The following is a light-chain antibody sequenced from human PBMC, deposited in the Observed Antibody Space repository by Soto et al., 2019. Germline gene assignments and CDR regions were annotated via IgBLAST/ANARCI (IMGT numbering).Light chain of an antibody. J-gene: IGLJ3*02. CDR2: YDX. Sequence: SYELTQPPSVSVAPGKTASVACGGSNIGSKSVHWYQKKSGQAPVLVXYYDXDRPSGIPERXXXXXXXXXAXXXISRVEAGDEADYYCQVWDISSGHVVFGGGTKLTVL. CDR3: QVWDISSGHVV. V-gene: IGLV3-21*01. CDR1: NIGSKS.